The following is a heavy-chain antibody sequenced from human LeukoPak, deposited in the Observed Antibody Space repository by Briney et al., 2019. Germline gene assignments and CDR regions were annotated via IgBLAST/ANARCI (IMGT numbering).Heavy chain of an antibody. D-gene: IGHD6-19*01. V-gene: IGHV3-21*01. J-gene: IGHJ4*02. CDR2: IESASNYI. CDR3: AREATSGWFYFDH. Sequence: GGSLRLSCVASGFSFSDYTMIWFRQVPGEGLEWLSSIESASNYIYYADSVKGRFTISRDNAKNSLFLQMDSLTAEDTAVYYCAREATSGWFYFDHWGQGTLVAV. CDR1: GFSFSDYT.